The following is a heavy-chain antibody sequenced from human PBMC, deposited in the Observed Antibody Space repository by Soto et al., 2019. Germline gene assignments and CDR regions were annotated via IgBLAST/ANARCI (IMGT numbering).Heavy chain of an antibody. CDR3: ARTTAVPNSLRSRYFFDY. V-gene: IGHV4-61*01. CDR2: VYCSGTT. D-gene: IGHD4-17*01. CDR1: GGSVSDKTYY. Sequence: QVQLQESGPGLLKPSETLSLTCSVSGGSVSDKTYYWSWIRQPPGKRLEWVGYVYCSGTTNDNPSLKSRVTISVDLSKNQFSLRLSSVTTADTALYYCARTTAVPNSLRSRYFFDYWGQGTLVTVSS. J-gene: IGHJ4*02.